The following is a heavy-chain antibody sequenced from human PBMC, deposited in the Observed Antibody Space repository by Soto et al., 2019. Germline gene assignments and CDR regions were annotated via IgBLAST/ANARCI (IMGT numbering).Heavy chain of an antibody. Sequence: LRLSCAASGFTFSSYEMNWVRQAPGKGLEWVSYISSSGSTIYYADSVKGRFTISRDNAKNSLYLQMNSLRAEDTAVYYCARELAAHYFDYWGQGTLVTVSS. D-gene: IGHD6-13*01. J-gene: IGHJ4*02. V-gene: IGHV3-48*03. CDR3: ARELAAHYFDY. CDR1: GFTFSSYE. CDR2: ISSSGSTI.